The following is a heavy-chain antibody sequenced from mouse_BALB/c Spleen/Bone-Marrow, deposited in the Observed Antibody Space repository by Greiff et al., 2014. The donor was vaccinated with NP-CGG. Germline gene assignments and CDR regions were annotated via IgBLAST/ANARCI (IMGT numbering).Heavy chain of an antibody. V-gene: IGHV1S81*02. CDR1: GYTFTNYY. CDR2: INPSSGGT. J-gene: IGHJ3*01. Sequence: QVQLQQSGAELVKPGASVKLSCKASGYTFTNYYMYWVKQRPGQGLEWIGEINPSSGGTNFNEKFKSTATLTVDKSSSTVYMQLSSLTSEDSAVYYCTQLGRFAYWGQGTPVTVSA. CDR3: TQLGRFAY. D-gene: IGHD4-1*02.